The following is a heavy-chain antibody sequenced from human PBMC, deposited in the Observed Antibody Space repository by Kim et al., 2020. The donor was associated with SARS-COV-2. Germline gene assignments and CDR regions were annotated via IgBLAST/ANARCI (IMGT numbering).Heavy chain of an antibody. Sequence: GGSLRLSCAASGFTFSSYAMSWVRQAPGKGLEWVSAISGSGGSTYYADSVKGRFTISRDNSKNTLYLQMNRLRAEDTAVYYCAKVEEGAGYCSGGSCYPVYYYYYYGMDVWGQGTTVTVSS. CDR2: ISGSGGST. CDR3: AKVEEGAGYCSGGSCYPVYYYYYYGMDV. V-gene: IGHV3-23*01. J-gene: IGHJ6*02. D-gene: IGHD2-15*01. CDR1: GFTFSSYA.